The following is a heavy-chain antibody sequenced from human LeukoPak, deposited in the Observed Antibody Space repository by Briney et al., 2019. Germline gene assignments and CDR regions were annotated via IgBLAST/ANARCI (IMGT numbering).Heavy chain of an antibody. Sequence: SETLSLTCTVSGGSISSYYWSWIRQPAGRGLEWIGRIYNSGSTNYNTSLKSRVTMSVDTSKNQFSLKLSSVTAADTAVYYCARDDSITIFGVVTSGWFDPWGQGTLVTVSS. CDR3: ARDDSITIFGVVTSGWFDP. CDR2: IYNSGST. V-gene: IGHV4-4*07. CDR1: GGSISSYY. D-gene: IGHD3-3*01. J-gene: IGHJ5*02.